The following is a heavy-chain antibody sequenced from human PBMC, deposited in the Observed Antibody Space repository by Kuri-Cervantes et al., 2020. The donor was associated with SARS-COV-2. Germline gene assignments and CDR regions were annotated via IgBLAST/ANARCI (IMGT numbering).Heavy chain of an antibody. CDR2: INHSGST. V-gene: IGHV4-34*01. CDR3: ARDKGTYKKSYYYYYYMDV. Sequence: SQTLSLTCAVYGGSFSGYYWSWIRQPPGKGLEWIGEINHSGSTNYNPSLKSRVTISVDTSKNQFSLKLSSVTAADTAVYYCARDKGTYKKSYYYYYYMDVWGKGTTVTVSS. CDR1: GGSFSGYY. D-gene: IGHD1-14*01. J-gene: IGHJ6*03.